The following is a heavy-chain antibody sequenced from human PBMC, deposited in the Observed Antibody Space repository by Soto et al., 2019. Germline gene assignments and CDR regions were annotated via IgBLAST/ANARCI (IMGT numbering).Heavy chain of an antibody. Sequence: VQLVESGGGLVKPGGSLRLSCAASGFTFSDYYMSWIRQAPGKGLEWVSYISSSGNTIYHADSVKGRFTISRDNAKKSLSLQMNSLRAEDTAVYYCARRALITIFGVVIPDDAFDIWGQGTMVTVSS. V-gene: IGHV3-11*01. D-gene: IGHD3-3*01. J-gene: IGHJ3*02. CDR2: ISSSGNTI. CDR3: ARRALITIFGVVIPDDAFDI. CDR1: GFTFSDYY.